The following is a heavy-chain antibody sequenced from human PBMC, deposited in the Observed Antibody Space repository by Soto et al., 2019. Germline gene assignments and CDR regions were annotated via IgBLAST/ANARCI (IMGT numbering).Heavy chain of an antibody. CDR2: ISGSGGVT. CDR3: AKDTRTGGSPLYHLGMDV. Sequence: EVQLMESGGGLVHPGGSLRLSCVGSGFAFSTYDINWVRQAPGKGLEWVSVISGSGGVTYYADSVQGQFTISRDNSKNTLFLQMNSLRAEDTAVYYCAKDTRTGGSPLYHLGMDVWGQGTTVTVSS. CDR1: GFAFSTYD. D-gene: IGHD2-8*02. V-gene: IGHV3-23*01. J-gene: IGHJ6*02.